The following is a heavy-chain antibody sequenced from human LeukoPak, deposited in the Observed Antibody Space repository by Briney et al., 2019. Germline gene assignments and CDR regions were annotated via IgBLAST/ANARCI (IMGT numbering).Heavy chain of an antibody. J-gene: IGHJ6*03. CDR3: ARDGYGNNYMDV. CDR1: GFSVSGNF. V-gene: IGHV3-53*01. Sequence: GGSLRLSCAASGFSVSGNFMSWIRQAPGKGLEWVSVIYSGGTTYYADSVRGRFTISRDNYKNTLYLQMNSLRAEDTAVYYCARDGYGNNYMDVWGKGTTVIVSS. CDR2: IYSGGTT. D-gene: IGHD5-18*01.